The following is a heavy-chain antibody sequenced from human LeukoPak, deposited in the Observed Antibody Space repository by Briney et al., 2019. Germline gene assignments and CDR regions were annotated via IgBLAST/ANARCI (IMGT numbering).Heavy chain of an antibody. CDR2: ISYDGSNK. D-gene: IGHD3-10*01. J-gene: IGHJ4*02. CDR1: GFTFSSYA. Sequence: PGRSLRLSCAASGFTFSSYAMHWVRQAPGKGLEWVAVISYDGSNKYYADSVKGRFTISRDNARNSLYLQMNSLRDEDTAVYYCARPTSGFYKFWGQGTLVTVSS. V-gene: IGHV3-30-3*01. CDR3: ARPTSGFYKF.